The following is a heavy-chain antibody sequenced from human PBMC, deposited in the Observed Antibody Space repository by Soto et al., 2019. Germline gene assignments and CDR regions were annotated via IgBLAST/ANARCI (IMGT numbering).Heavy chain of an antibody. D-gene: IGHD3-3*01. Sequence: SETLSLTCSVSGGSISGYYWSWIRQPAGKGLEWIGRVYTSGNANYNPSLKSRVTISVDTSKNQFSLKLSSVTAADTAVYYCARVPLERTIFGVVIPFDPWGQGTLVTVSS. V-gene: IGHV4-4*07. CDR1: GGSISGYY. J-gene: IGHJ5*02. CDR3: ARVPLERTIFGVVIPFDP. CDR2: VYTSGNA.